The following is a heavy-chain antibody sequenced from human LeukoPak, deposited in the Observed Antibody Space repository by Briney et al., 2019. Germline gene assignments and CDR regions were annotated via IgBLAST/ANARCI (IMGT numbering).Heavy chain of an antibody. CDR2: IHTSGSTSGST. J-gene: IGHJ5*02. V-gene: IGHV4-4*07. Sequence: PSETLSLTCTVSGVSISSYYWSWIRQPAGKGLEWIGRIHTSGSTSGSTNYNPSLKSRVTISVDTSKNQSSLKLSSVTAADTAVYYCARGGPWTGYDILTGQTPNWWFDPWGQGTLVTVSS. CDR3: ARGGPWTGYDILTGQTPNWWFDP. D-gene: IGHD3-9*01. CDR1: GVSISSYY.